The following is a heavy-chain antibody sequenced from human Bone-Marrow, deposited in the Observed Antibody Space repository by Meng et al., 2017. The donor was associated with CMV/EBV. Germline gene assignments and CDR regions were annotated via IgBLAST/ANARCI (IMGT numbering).Heavy chain of an antibody. J-gene: IGHJ4*02. Sequence: FTSSAMHWVRQAPGQRLEWMGWINAGNGNTKYSQKFQGRVTITRDTSASTAYMELSSLRSEDTAVYYCARSAYYYDSSGYYKSYYFDYWGQGTLVTVSS. CDR3: ARSAYYYDSSGYYKSYYFDY. D-gene: IGHD3-22*01. CDR2: INAGNGNT. CDR1: FTSSA. V-gene: IGHV1-3*01.